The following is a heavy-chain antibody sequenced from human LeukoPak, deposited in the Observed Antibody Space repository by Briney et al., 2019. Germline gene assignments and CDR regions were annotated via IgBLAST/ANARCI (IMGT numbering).Heavy chain of an antibody. D-gene: IGHD2-2*01. V-gene: IGHV1-18*01. CDR2: ISAYNGNT. Sequence: GASVKVSCKASGYTFTSYGISWVRQAPGQGLEWMGWISAYNGNTNYAQKLQGRVTMTTDTSTSTAYMELRSLRSDDTAVYYCARALVVVVPAAKFYWFDPWGQGTLVTVSS. J-gene: IGHJ5*02. CDR1: GYTFTSYG. CDR3: ARALVVVVPAAKFYWFDP.